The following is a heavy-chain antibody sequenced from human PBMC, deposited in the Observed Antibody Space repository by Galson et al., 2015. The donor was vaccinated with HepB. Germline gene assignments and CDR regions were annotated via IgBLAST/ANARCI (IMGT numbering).Heavy chain of an antibody. V-gene: IGHV5-51*01. J-gene: IGHJ4*02. CDR3: ARQWGIAAAGNNY. CDR2: IYPGDSDT. D-gene: IGHD6-13*01. Sequence: GYSFTRYWIGWVRQMPGKGLEWMGIIYPGDSDTRYSPSFQGQVTISADKSISTAYLQWSSLKASDTAMYYCARQWGIAAAGNNYWGQGTLVTVSS. CDR1: GYSFTRYW.